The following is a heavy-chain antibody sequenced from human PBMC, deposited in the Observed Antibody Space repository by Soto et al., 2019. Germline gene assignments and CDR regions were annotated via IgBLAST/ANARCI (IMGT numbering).Heavy chain of an antibody. CDR3: ARDRSSGWDADGMGV. CDR2: IWYDGSNK. Sequence: QVQLVESGGGVVQPGRSLRLSCAASGFTFSSYGMHWVRQAPGKGLEWVAVIWYDGSNKYYADSVKGRFTISRDNSKNTLYLQMNSLRAADTAVYYCARDRSSGWDADGMGVWGQGTTVTV. V-gene: IGHV3-33*01. D-gene: IGHD6-19*01. CDR1: GFTFSSYG. J-gene: IGHJ6*02.